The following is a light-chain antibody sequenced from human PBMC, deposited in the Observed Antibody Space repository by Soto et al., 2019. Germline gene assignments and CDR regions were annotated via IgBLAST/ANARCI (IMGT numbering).Light chain of an antibody. CDR2: GNI. CDR1: SSNIGAGYD. CDR3: QSYDSSLSGVV. J-gene: IGLJ2*01. Sequence: QSVLTQPPSVSGAPGQRVTISCTGSSSNIGAGYDVHWYQQLPGTAPKLLIYGNINRPSAVPDRFSGSKSGTSASLAITGLQAEDEADYYCQSYDSSLSGVVFGGGTKLTVL. V-gene: IGLV1-40*01.